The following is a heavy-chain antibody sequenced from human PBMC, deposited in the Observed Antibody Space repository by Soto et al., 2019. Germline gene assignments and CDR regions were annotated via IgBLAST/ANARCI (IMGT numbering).Heavy chain of an antibody. Sequence: PGGSLRLSCAASWFIFSDSAIHWVRQASGKGLEWVGRIRGKADNYATAYAASVKGRFTISRDDSSNTAYLQMNSLRIEDTAVYYCSRTDYVGSSQHGRFDPWGQGSLVTVSS. CDR2: IRGKADNYAT. D-gene: IGHD4-17*01. J-gene: IGHJ5*02. CDR1: WFIFSDSA. CDR3: SRTDYVGSSQHGRFDP. V-gene: IGHV3-73*01.